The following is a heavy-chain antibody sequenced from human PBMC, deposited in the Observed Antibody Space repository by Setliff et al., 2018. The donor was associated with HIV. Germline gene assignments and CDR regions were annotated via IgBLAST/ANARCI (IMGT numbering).Heavy chain of an antibody. CDR1: GGSFSDYY. Sequence: SETLSLTCAVYGGSFSDYYWSWIRQPAGKGLEWIGRIYTSGSTNYNPSLKSRVTISADTSNNQFSLRLTSMTAADTAVYYCAKTSVGATGLYAFDIWGQGTMVTVSS. J-gene: IGHJ3*02. CDR3: AKTSVGATGLYAFDI. D-gene: IGHD1-26*01. V-gene: IGHV4-59*10. CDR2: IYTSGST.